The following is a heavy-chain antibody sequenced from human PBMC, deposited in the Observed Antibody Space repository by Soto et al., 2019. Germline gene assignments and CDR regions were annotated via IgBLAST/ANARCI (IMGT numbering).Heavy chain of an antibody. CDR1: GFTFSNYW. CDR2: IKQDGSEK. J-gene: IGHJ3*02. V-gene: IGHV3-7*05. CDR3: VVTTSTFGI. D-gene: IGHD2-21*02. Sequence: EVQLVESGGGLVQPGGSLRLSCAGSGFTFSNYWMNWVRQAPGKGLEWVANIKQDGSEKYYVDSVKGRFTISRDNAKNSLSLQMNSLRVEDTAVYYCVVTTSTFGIWCQGAMVTVSS.